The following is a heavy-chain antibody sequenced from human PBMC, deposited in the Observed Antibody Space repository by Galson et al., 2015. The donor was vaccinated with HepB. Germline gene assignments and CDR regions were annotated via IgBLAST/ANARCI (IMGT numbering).Heavy chain of an antibody. J-gene: IGHJ6*02. CDR3: ARDLNDYSMYYYYYYMDV. D-gene: IGHD4-11*01. Sequence: SLRLSCAASGFIFSSYWMHWVRQAPGKGLVWVSRINSDGSSTSYADSVKGRFTISRDNAKNTLYLQMNSLRAEDTAVYYCARDLNDYSMYYYYYYMDVWGQGTTGTVSS. CDR2: INSDGSST. CDR1: GFIFSSYW. V-gene: IGHV3-74*01.